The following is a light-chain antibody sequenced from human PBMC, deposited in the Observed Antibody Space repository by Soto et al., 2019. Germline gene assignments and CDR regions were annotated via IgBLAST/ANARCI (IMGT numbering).Light chain of an antibody. CDR3: QQSYSMPFT. J-gene: IGKJ3*01. CDR1: QNINTY. CDR2: AAS. Sequence: DIQMTQAPSSLSASVGDRVTITCRASQNINTYLHWYQNKPGKAPNVLIYAASSLQGGVPSSFRGSGSGTYFTLTISSLQPEDFATYYCQQSYSMPFTFGPGTKVDI. V-gene: IGKV1-39*01.